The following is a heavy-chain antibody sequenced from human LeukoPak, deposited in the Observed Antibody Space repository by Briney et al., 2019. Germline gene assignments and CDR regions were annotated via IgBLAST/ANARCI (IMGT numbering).Heavy chain of an antibody. J-gene: IGHJ4*02. Sequence: GRSLRLSCAASGFTFSSYGMHWVRQAPGKGLEWVAVIWYDGSNRYYADSVKGRFTISRDNSKNTLYLQMNSLRAEDTAVYYCARRYDYVWGSYHTFDYWGQGTLVTVSS. D-gene: IGHD3-16*01. CDR2: IWYDGSNR. CDR1: GFTFSSYG. CDR3: ARRYDYVWGSYHTFDY. V-gene: IGHV3-33*01.